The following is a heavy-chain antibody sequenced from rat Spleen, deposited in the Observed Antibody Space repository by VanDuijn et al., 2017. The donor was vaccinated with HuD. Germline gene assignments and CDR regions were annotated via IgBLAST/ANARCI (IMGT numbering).Heavy chain of an antibody. CDR1: GFTFSNYD. J-gene: IGHJ4*01. CDR2: ISYDGSST. D-gene: IGHD1-12*02. V-gene: IGHV5-29*01. Sequence: EVQLVESDGGLVQPGRSLKLSCVASGFTFSNYDMAWVRQAPTKGLEWVASISYDGSSTYYRDSVKGRFTISRDNAKSTLYLQMDSLRSEDTATYYCATGWVMDAWGQGASVTVSS. CDR3: ATGWVMDA.